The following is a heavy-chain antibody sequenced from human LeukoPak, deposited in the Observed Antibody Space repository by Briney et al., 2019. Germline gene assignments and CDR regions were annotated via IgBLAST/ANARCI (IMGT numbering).Heavy chain of an antibody. J-gene: IGHJ3*02. V-gene: IGHV3-33*01. D-gene: IGHD6-13*01. CDR3: ARDLYSSSWYGAFDI. CDR2: IWYDGSNK. CDR1: GFTFSSYG. Sequence: GGSLRLSCAASGFTFSSYGMHWVRQAPGKGLEWVAVIWYDGSNKYYADSVKGRFTISRDNSKNTLYLQMNSLRAEDTAVYYCARDLYSSSWYGAFDIWGQGTMVAVSS.